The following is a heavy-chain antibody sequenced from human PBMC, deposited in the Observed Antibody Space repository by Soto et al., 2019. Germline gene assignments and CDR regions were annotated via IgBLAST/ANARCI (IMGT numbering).Heavy chain of an antibody. Sequence: QVQLVQSGAEVKKPGASVKISCKASGYTFTSYYLHWVRQAPGQGLEWMGMIRPSGGSPSYAQKLRGRVTMTRDTSTSTVYMELNNLRSEDTAVYYCAGGTSKGHYYYYGVDVWGQGTTVTVSS. CDR1: GYTFTSYY. J-gene: IGHJ6*02. V-gene: IGHV1-46*04. CDR2: IRPSGGSP. CDR3: AGGTSKGHYYYYGVDV. D-gene: IGHD2-2*01.